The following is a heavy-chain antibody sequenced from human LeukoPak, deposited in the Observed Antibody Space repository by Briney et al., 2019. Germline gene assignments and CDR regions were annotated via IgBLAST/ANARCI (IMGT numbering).Heavy chain of an antibody. D-gene: IGHD4-23*01. CDR3: AKNNDYGGSYWYFDL. Sequence: GGSLRLSCAASGFTFSTYGMHWVRQAPGKGLEWVAVISYDETNKYYEDSVKGRFTISRDSSKNTLYLQMSSLRDEDTAVYYCAKNNDYGGSYWYFDLWGRGTLVTVSS. V-gene: IGHV3-30*19. J-gene: IGHJ2*01. CDR1: GFTFSTYG. CDR2: ISYDETNK.